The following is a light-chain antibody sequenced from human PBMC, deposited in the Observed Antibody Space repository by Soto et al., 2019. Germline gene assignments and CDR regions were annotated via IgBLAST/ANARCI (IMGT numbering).Light chain of an antibody. CDR1: QSLLIRSW. CDR3: QQYDNLPPTWT. Sequence: IHMTHSPATLPASVLYRVTITCRSIQSLLIRSWLAWYQQKPGKAPNLLIYDASKLETGVPSRFSGGGSGTHFTFTISNLQPEDIATYYCQQYDNLPPTWTFGQGTKVDIK. V-gene: IGKV1-33*01. J-gene: IGKJ1*01. CDR2: DAS.